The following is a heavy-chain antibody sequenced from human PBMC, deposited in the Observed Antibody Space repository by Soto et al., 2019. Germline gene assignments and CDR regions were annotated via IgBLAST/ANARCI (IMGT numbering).Heavy chain of an antibody. D-gene: IGHD6-13*01. CDR2: VSFDGSNK. CDR1: GFTFSTHA. Sequence: QVQLVESGGGVVQPGRSLRLSCAASGFTFSTHAMHWVRQAPGKGLECVAIVSFDGSNKYYADSVKGRFTISRDNSKNTLYLQMSGLTPEDTAFYYCARDQTGITTAGGGRIERWGKGTLVTVSS. V-gene: IGHV3-30-3*01. J-gene: IGHJ4*02. CDR3: ARDQTGITTAGGGRIER.